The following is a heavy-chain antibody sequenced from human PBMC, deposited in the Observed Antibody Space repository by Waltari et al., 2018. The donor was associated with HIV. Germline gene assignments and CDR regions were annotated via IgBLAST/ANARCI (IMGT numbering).Heavy chain of an antibody. D-gene: IGHD3-10*01. CDR2: IIPIFGTA. V-gene: IGHV1-69*01. Sequence: QVQLVQSGAEVKKPGSSVKVSCKASGGTFSSYAISWVRQAPGQGLEWMGGIIPIFGTANYAQKFQGRVTITADESTSTAYMELSSLRSEDTAVYYCARLYYYGSGSTPGDDAFDIWGQGTMVTVSS. CDR3: ARLYYYGSGSTPGDDAFDI. J-gene: IGHJ3*02. CDR1: GGTFSSYA.